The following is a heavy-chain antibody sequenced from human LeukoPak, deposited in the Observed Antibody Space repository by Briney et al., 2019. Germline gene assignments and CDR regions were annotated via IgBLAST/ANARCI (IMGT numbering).Heavy chain of an antibody. Sequence: GGSLRLSCAASGFTFSSYWVHWVRQAPGKGLVWVSRINSDGSTTNYADSVKGRFTISRDSAENTLYLQMNSLRVEDTAVYSCTRRVSATRWFDPWGQGPLVTVSS. D-gene: IGHD2-15*01. CDR3: TRRVSATRWFDP. V-gene: IGHV3-74*01. CDR1: GFTFSSYW. CDR2: INSDGSTT. J-gene: IGHJ5*02.